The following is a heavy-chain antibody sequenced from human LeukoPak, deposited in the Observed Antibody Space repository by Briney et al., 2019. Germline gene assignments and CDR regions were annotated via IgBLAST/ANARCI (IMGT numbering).Heavy chain of an antibody. CDR2: IYYSGST. Sequence: SETLSLTCTVSGGSISSSSYYWGWIRQPPGKGLEWIGSIYYSGSTYYNPSLKSRVTISVDTSKNQFSLKLSSVTAAGTAVYYCARHDSPVVPAAMPFDPWGQGTLVTVSS. CDR1: GGSISSSSYY. J-gene: IGHJ5*02. CDR3: ARHDSPVVPAAMPFDP. V-gene: IGHV4-39*01. D-gene: IGHD2-2*01.